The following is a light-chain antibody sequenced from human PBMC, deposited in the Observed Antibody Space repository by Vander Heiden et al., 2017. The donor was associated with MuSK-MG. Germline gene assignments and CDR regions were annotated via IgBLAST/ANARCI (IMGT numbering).Light chain of an antibody. CDR2: VAS. CDR1: HRISSY. CDR3: QRRESTPFT. V-gene: IGKV1-39*01. Sequence: DSQRTQSASSLSASVADRVSNTVLASHRISSYLNCHQQKPGKAPKLLIYVASRLYSGLPSRFSGSSSATDFTLTIRMRPPEDFATYYIQRRESTPFTFGHGTRLDIK. J-gene: IGKJ3*01.